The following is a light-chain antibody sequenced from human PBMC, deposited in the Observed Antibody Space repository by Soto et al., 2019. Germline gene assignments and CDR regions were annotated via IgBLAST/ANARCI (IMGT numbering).Light chain of an antibody. CDR2: GAS. V-gene: IGKV3-20*01. Sequence: EIVMTQSPATLSVSPGERATLSCRASQSVNIYLAWYQQKPGEAPRLLIFGASSRATGIPARFSGSGSGTAFTPTISRLEPEDYAAYYCQQHGSSPNTFGQGTKVDIK. CDR3: QQHGSSPNT. CDR1: QSVNIY. J-gene: IGKJ1*01.